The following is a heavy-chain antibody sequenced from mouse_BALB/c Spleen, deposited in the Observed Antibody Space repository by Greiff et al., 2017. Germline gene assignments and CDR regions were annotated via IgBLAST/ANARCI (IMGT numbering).Heavy chain of an antibody. CDR1: GFSLTGYG. D-gene: IGHD2-2*01. CDR2: IWGDGST. CDR3: ARGPYGYDWYFDV. J-gene: IGHJ1*01. V-gene: IGHV2-6-7*01. Sequence: QVQLKESGPGLVAPSQSLSITCTVSGFSLTGYGVNWVRQPPGKGLEWLGMIWGDGSTDYNSALKSRLSNSKDNSKSQVFLKMNSLPTADTARYYCARGPYGYDWYFDVWGAGTTVTVSS.